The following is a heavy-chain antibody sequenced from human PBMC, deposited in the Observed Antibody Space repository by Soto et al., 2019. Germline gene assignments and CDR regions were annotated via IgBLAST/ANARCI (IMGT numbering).Heavy chain of an antibody. D-gene: IGHD2-2*01. J-gene: IGHJ4*02. CDR1: GYTFTGYY. V-gene: IGHV1-2*04. CDR3: ARSYHAIVLVPAAIAFDY. CDR2: INPNSGGT. Sequence: ASVKVSCQASGYTFTGYYMHLVRQAPGQGLEWMGWINPNSGGTNYAQKFQGWVTISRDNSKNTLYLQMNSLRAEDTAVYYCARSYHAIVLVPAAIAFDYWGQGTLVTVSS.